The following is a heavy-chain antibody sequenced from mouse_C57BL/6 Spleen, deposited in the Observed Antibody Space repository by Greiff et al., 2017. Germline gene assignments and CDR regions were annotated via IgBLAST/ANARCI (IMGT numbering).Heavy chain of an antibody. CDR3: ARWLYGSSSFDY. D-gene: IGHD1-1*01. V-gene: IGHV1-39*01. CDR2: INPNYGTT. CDR1: GYSFTDYN. J-gene: IGHJ2*01. Sequence: EVQVVESGPELVKPGASVKISCKASGYSFTDYNMNWVKQSNGKSLEWIGVINPNYGTTSYNQKFKGKATLTVDQSSSTAYMQLNSLTSEDSAVYYCARWLYGSSSFDYWGQGTTLTVSS.